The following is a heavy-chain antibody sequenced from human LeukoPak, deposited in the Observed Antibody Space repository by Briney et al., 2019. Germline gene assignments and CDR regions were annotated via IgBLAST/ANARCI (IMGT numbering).Heavy chain of an antibody. D-gene: IGHD6-19*01. Sequence: GGSLRLSCAASGFTFSTYWMTWVRKAPGKGLEWVANIKQDGSEKYYVDSVKGRFTISRDNAKNSLYLQMNSLRAEDTAMYYCVSGRGWTSDYWGQGTLVTVSS. CDR2: IKQDGSEK. J-gene: IGHJ4*02. CDR1: GFTFSTYW. CDR3: VSGRGWTSDY. V-gene: IGHV3-7*03.